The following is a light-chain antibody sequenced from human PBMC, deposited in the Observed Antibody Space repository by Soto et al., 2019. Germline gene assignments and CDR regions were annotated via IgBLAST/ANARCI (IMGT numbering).Light chain of an antibody. J-gene: IGKJ1*01. CDR2: GAS. V-gene: IGKV3-20*01. CDR1: QSVSSTF. CDR3: QQYVSSPWA. Sequence: EIVLSPSPATLSFSKWERSTLYCRSSQSVSSTFLAWYQQKAGQAPRLLIYGASRRATGIPDRFSGSGSGTDFTLTISRLEPEDFAVYYCQQYVSSPWAFGQGTKV.